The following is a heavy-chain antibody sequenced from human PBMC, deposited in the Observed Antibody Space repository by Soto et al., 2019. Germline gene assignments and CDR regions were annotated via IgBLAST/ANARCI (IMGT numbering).Heavy chain of an antibody. Sequence: GGSLRLSCAASGFTFNSYAMSWVRQAPGKGLEWVSSVSAGGDMTYYSDSVKGRFTISRDNSNNALFLQMNSLRIEDTALYYCARADRGGQGCTERYYYSGLDVWGQGTTVTVSS. CDR2: VSAGGDMT. V-gene: IGHV3-23*01. J-gene: IGHJ6*02. CDR3: ARADRGGQGCTERYYYSGLDV. CDR1: GFTFNSYA. D-gene: IGHD2-15*01.